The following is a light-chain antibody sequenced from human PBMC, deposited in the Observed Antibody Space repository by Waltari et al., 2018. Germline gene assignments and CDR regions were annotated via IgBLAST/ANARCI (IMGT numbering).Light chain of an antibody. Sequence: QSVLTQPPSASGTPGERVTISCSRSRSNIGDNAVNSYQHLPGAAPELLIYTDNQRPAGVPARFSGSKSGTSASLGISGLQSEDEATYYCAAWDDSVNGYVFGSGTEVTVL. CDR1: RSNIGDNA. CDR3: AAWDDSVNGYV. V-gene: IGLV1-44*01. CDR2: TDN. J-gene: IGLJ1*01.